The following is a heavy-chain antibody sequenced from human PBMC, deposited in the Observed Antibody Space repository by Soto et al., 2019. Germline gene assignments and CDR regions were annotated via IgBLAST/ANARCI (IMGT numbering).Heavy chain of an antibody. Sequence: EVQLVESGGGLVQPGGSLRLSCAASGFTVSSYYMSWVRQAPGKGLEWVSVIYSAGSADFADSVKGRFTISRDNSKNTLYLQMSSLRADDTAVYYGARVPSSSYHYFDYWGQGTLVTVSS. J-gene: IGHJ4*02. D-gene: IGHD6-13*01. CDR2: IYSAGSA. CDR1: GFTVSSYY. CDR3: ARVPSSSYHYFDY. V-gene: IGHV3-66*01.